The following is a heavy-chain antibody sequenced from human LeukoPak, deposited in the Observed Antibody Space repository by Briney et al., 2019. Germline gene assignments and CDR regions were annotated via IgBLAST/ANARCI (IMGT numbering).Heavy chain of an antibody. CDR1: GFTFSDYY. V-gene: IGHV3-11*06. CDR3: ARASSRFLEWLLTSHVAFDI. Sequence: GGSLRLSCAASGFTFSDYYMSWIRQAPGKGLGWVSYISSSSSYTNYADSVKGRFTISRDNAKNSLYLQMNSLRAEDTAVYYCARASSRFLEWLLTSHVAFDIWGQGTMVTVSS. D-gene: IGHD3-3*01. J-gene: IGHJ3*02. CDR2: ISSSSSYT.